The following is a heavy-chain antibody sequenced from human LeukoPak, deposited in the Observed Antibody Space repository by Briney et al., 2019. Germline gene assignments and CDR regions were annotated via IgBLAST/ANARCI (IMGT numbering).Heavy chain of an antibody. CDR1: GGSISSYY. D-gene: IGHD6-19*01. J-gene: IGHJ4*02. Sequence: SETLSLTCTVSGGSISSYYWSWIRQPAGEGLEWIGRIRTSGSTNYNPSLKSRVTMSVDTSKNQFSLKVTSVTAADAAVYYCARAWQWLPLDSWGQGTLVTVSP. CDR3: ARAWQWLPLDS. V-gene: IGHV4-4*07. CDR2: IRTSGST.